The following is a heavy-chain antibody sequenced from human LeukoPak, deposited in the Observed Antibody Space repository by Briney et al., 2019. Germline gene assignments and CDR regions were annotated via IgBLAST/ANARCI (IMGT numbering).Heavy chain of an antibody. J-gene: IGHJ4*02. CDR1: GFTFSNAW. CDR3: TTDLDGSGSYGH. V-gene: IGHV3-15*01. Sequence: GGSLRLSCAASGFTFSNAWMSWVRQAPGKGLEWVGRIKSKTDGGTTDYAAPVKGRFTISRDDSKSTLYLQMNSLKTEDTAVYYRTTDLDGSGSYGHWGQGTLVTVSS. D-gene: IGHD3-10*01. CDR2: IKSKTDGGTT.